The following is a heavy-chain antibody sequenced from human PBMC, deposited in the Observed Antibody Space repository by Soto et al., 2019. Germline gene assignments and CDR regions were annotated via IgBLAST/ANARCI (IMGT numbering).Heavy chain of an antibody. CDR3: AKMVHGGYVSYFDS. CDR2: ISWDGGST. Sequence: PGGSLRLSCAASGFTFDDYAMHWVRQAPGKGLEWVSLISWDGGSTYYADSVKGRFTISRDNSKNSLYLQMNSLRAEDTAVYYCAKMVHGGYVSYFDSWGQGTLVTVSS. D-gene: IGHD5-12*01. V-gene: IGHV3-43D*04. CDR1: GFTFDDYA. J-gene: IGHJ4*02.